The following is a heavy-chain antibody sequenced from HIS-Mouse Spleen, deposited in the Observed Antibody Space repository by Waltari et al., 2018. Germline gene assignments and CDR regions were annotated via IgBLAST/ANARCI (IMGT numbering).Heavy chain of an antibody. D-gene: IGHD4-4*01. CDR2: IGTAGDT. CDR3: ARGYSNYVPYFDY. J-gene: IGHJ4*02. Sequence: EVQLVESGGGLVQPGGSLRLSCASSGFTFVIFEWHGLRQATGKGLEWVSAIGTAGDTYYPGSVKGRFTISRENAKNSLYLQMNSLRAGDTAVYYCARGYSNYVPYFDYWGQGTLVTVSS. CDR1: GFTFVIFE. V-gene: IGHV3-13*01.